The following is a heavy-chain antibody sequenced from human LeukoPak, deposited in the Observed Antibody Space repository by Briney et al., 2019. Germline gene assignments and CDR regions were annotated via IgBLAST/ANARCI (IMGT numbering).Heavy chain of an antibody. Sequence: PSETLSLTCAVYGGSFSGYYWSWIRQPPGKGLEWIGEINHSGSTNYNPSLKSRVTTSVDTSKNQFSLKLSSVTAADTAVYYCARARLLYYYDSSGYYYSWGFDYWGQGTLVTVSS. CDR2: INHSGST. CDR1: GGSFSGYY. J-gene: IGHJ4*02. V-gene: IGHV4-34*01. D-gene: IGHD3-22*01. CDR3: ARARLLYYYDSSGYYYSWGFDY.